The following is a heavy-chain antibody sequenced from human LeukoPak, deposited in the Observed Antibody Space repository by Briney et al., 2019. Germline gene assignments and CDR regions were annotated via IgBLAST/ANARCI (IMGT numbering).Heavy chain of an antibody. V-gene: IGHV4-34*01. D-gene: IGHD3-22*01. CDR1: GGSFSGYY. CDR2: INHSGST. Sequence: PSETLSLTCAVYGGSFSGYYWSWIRQPPGKGLEWIGEINHSGSTNYNPSLKSRVTISVDTSKNQFSLKLSSVTAADTAVYYCARVSVLYDSSGYSYTSSYYYYGMDVWGQGTTVTVSS. CDR3: ARVSVLYDSSGYSYTSSYYYYGMDV. J-gene: IGHJ6*02.